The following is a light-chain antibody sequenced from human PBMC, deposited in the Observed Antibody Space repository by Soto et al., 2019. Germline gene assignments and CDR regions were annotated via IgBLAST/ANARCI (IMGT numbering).Light chain of an antibody. V-gene: IGKV3-20*01. CDR2: GAS. Sequence: EIVLPQSPGILSLSPGERAYLSCRASQSVSSNYLAWYQQKPGQAPRLLIYGASSRATGIPDRFSGSGSGTDFTLTVSRLEPEDFAVYYCQQYGSSPLTFGGGTRGQIK. CDR1: QSVSSNY. CDR3: QQYGSSPLT. J-gene: IGKJ4*01.